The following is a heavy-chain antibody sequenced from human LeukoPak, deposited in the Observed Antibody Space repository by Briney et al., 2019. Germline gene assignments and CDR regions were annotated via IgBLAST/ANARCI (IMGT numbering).Heavy chain of an antibody. J-gene: IGHJ4*02. CDR2: ISGSGGST. V-gene: IGHV3-23*01. D-gene: IGHD3-3*01. CDR1: GFTFSSYA. CDR3: AKDSYDFWSGGDY. Sequence: GGSLRLSCAASGFTFSSYAMSWVRQAPGKGLEWVSAISGSGGSTYYADSVKGRFTISRDNSKNTLYLQMSSLRAEDTAVYYCAKDSYDFWSGGDYWGQGTLVTVSS.